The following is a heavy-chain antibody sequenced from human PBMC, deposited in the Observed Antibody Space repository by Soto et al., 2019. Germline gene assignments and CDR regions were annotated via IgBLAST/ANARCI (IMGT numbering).Heavy chain of an antibody. CDR3: ARSETAGHRGFDI. CDR2: IIPTFGTA. J-gene: IGHJ3*02. D-gene: IGHD6-19*01. CDR1: GGTFSSSA. Sequence: QVQLVQSGAEMREPGSSVKVSCKASGGTFSSSAINWLRQAPGQGPEWMGGIIPTFGTANYIEKFRGRVTITADTSTSTAYMEVSSLTSGDTAMYFCARSETAGHRGFDIWGQGTMVTVSS. V-gene: IGHV1-69*06.